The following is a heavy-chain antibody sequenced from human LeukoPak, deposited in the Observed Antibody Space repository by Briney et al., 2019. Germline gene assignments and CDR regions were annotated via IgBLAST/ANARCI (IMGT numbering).Heavy chain of an antibody. D-gene: IGHD3-10*01. J-gene: IGHJ4*02. CDR2: IIPILGIA. V-gene: IGHV1-69*04. CDR3: ASGSGSYYYYFHY. CDR1: GGTFSSYA. Sequence: ASVKVSCKASGGTFSSYAISWVRQAPGQGLEWMGRIIPILGIANYAQKFQGRVTITADKSTSTAYMELSSLRSEDTAVYYCASGSGSYYYYFHYWGQGTLVTVSS.